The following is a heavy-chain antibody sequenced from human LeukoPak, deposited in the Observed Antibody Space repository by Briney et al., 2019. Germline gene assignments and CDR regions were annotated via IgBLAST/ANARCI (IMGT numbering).Heavy chain of an antibody. J-gene: IGHJ6*03. CDR3: AINAYCSSNSCWGNYYYYYMDV. D-gene: IGHD2-2*01. Sequence: ASVKVPCKVSGYTLTELSMHWVRQAPGKGLGWMGGFDPEDGETIYAQKFQGRVTLTEDTSTDTAYMELSSLRSADTAMYYCAINAYCSSNSCWGNYYYYYMDVWGKGTTVTVSS. CDR1: GYTLTELS. V-gene: IGHV1-24*01. CDR2: FDPEDGET.